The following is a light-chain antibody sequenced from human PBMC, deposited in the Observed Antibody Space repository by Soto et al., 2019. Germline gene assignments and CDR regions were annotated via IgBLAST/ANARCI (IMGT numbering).Light chain of an antibody. CDR1: QSISSTY. V-gene: IGKV3-20*01. CDR3: QQYGPSPLYT. Sequence: EIVLTQSPGSLSLSPGDRATLSCRASQSISSTYIAWYQQKPGQAPRLLIYRASNRATGIPGRFSGSGSGTDFTLTISGLEPDDFAVYYCQQYGPSPLYTFGQGTNLEIK. J-gene: IGKJ2*01. CDR2: RAS.